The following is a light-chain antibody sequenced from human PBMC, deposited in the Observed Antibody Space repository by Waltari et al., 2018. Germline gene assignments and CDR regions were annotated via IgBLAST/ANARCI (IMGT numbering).Light chain of an antibody. CDR2: GNN. Sequence: QSVLTQPPSASGTPGQRVTISCSGSSPNIGSNYVYWYQQLPGTAPKLLIYGNNQRPSGVPDRFSGSKSGTSASLAISGLRSEDEADYYCAAWDDSLSGSYVFGPGTKVTIL. CDR1: SPNIGSNY. J-gene: IGLJ1*01. CDR3: AAWDDSLSGSYV. V-gene: IGLV1-47*02.